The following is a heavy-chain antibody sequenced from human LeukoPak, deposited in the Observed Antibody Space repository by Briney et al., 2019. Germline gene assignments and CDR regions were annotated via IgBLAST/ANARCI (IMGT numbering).Heavy chain of an antibody. CDR2: IYYSGST. V-gene: IGHV4-59*01. CDR3: ARVRNYPDAFDI. D-gene: IGHD5-24*01. CDR1: GGSISSYY. Sequence: SETLSLTCTVSGGSISSYYWSWIRQPPGKGLEWIGYIYYSGSTNYNPSLKSRVTISVDTSKNQFSLKLSSVTAADTAIYYCARVRNYPDAFDIWGQGRMVTVSS. J-gene: IGHJ3*02.